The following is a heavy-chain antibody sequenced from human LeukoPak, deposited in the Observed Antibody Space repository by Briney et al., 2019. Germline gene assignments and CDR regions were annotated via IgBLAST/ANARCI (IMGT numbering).Heavy chain of an antibody. J-gene: IGHJ6*03. CDR2: LYSGGNT. V-gene: IGHV3-53*01. CDR3: ARGSNYMDV. CDR1: GFNVSTSY. D-gene: IGHD3-10*01. Sequence: GGSLRLSCAASGFNVSTSYMGWVRQFPGMRLEWVSVLYSGGNTYYIDSVKGRFTISRDNSKNTLFLQLNSLRGEDTAIYYCARGSNYMDVWGKGTTVTVSS.